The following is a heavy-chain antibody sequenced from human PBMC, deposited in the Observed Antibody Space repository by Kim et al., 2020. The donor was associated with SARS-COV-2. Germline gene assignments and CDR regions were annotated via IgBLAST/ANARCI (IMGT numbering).Heavy chain of an antibody. CDR3: AAGVNGYNFIHGYYFDY. J-gene: IGHJ4*02. CDR2: IYSGGST. Sequence: GGSLRLSCAASGFTVSSNYMSWVRQAPGKGLEWVSVIYSGGSTYYADSVKGRFTISRDNSKKTLYLQMNSLRAEDTAVYYCAAGVNGYNFIHGYYFDYWGQGTLVTVSS. CDR1: GFTVSSNY. V-gene: IGHV3-53*01. D-gene: IGHD5-12*01.